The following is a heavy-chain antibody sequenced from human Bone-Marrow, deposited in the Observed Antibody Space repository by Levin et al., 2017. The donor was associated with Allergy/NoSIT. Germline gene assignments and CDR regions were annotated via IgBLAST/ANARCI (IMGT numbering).Heavy chain of an antibody. V-gene: IGHV3-9*01. CDR2: ISWNSGNR. D-gene: IGHD2-15*01. J-gene: IGHJ4*02. CDR3: VKGESGGLNGRDYFAY. CDR1: GFTFDDYA. Sequence: GGSLRLSCAASGFTFDDYAMHWVRQVPGMGLEFVSGISWNSGNRYYADSLKGRFSISRDNAKSYVYLQMNSLRPEDTARYFGVKGESGGLNGRDYFAYWGQGILVTVSS.